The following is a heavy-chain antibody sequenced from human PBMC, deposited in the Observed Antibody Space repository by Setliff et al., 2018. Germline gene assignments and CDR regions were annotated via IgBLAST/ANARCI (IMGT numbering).Heavy chain of an antibody. CDR3: ARDHAYGSRFYYYYYGMDV. V-gene: IGHV3-11*04. CDR2: ISGSGYTI. CDR1: GFTFSDYY. D-gene: IGHD3-10*01. Sequence: PGGSLRLSCAASGFTFSDYYMSWIRQAPGKGLEWVSYISGSGYTIYYADSVKGRFTISRDNAKNSLYLQMNSLRAEDTAVYYCARDHAYGSRFYYYYYGMDVWGQGTTVTVSS. J-gene: IGHJ6*02.